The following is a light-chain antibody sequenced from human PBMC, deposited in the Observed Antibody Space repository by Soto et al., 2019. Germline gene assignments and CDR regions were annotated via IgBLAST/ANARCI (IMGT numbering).Light chain of an antibody. CDR1: QSVNNNY. Sequence: EIVLTQSPGTLSLAAGERATLSCRASQSVNNNYLAWYQQKPGQAPRLLIYSGSSRATGIPDRFSGSGSGTDFTLSIIRLEPEDFAVYHCQQYGRTPHTFGQGTKLEIK. CDR2: SGS. CDR3: QQYGRTPHT. J-gene: IGKJ2*01. V-gene: IGKV3-20*01.